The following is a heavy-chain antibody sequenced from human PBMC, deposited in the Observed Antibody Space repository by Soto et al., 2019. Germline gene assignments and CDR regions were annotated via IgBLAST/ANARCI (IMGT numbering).Heavy chain of an antibody. D-gene: IGHD1-26*01. J-gene: IGHJ6*02. CDR2: MYYSGST. CDR3: ARVGSSCHSGGCYYYYGLGV. V-gene: IGHV4-61*01. Sequence: QVRLQESGPGLVKPSETLSLSCLVSGDSVGNGPYYWSWIRQSPGEGLEWIAYMYYSGSTNVNPPLESRVNISIDMSKNQFFLELRSVTAADAAVYFCARVGSSCHSGGCYYYYGLGVWGQGTTVAISS. CDR1: GDSVGNGPYY.